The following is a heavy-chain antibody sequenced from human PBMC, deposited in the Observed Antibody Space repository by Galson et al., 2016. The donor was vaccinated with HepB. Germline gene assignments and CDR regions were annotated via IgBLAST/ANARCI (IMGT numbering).Heavy chain of an antibody. CDR2: INPSGGST. D-gene: IGHD3-22*01. CDR1: GYTFTSYY. V-gene: IGHV1-46*01. J-gene: IGHJ4*02. Sequence: SVKVSCKASGYTFTSYYIHWVRQAPGQGLEWMGVINPSGGSTQDAQKFQGRVTMTRDTSTSTVYMELSSLRSEDTAVYFCARRGYYDSSGSLRYWGQGTLVTVSS. CDR3: ARRGYYDSSGSLRY.